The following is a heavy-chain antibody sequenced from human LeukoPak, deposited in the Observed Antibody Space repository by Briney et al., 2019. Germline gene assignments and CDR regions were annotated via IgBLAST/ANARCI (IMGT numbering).Heavy chain of an antibody. CDR1: GFTFSSYG. D-gene: IGHD6-25*01. J-gene: IGHJ4*02. Sequence: GGSLRLSCAASGFTFSSYGVHWVRQAPGKGLEWVAVIWYDGSNKYYADSVKGRFTISRDNSKNTLYLQMNSLRAEDTAVYYCARDVSGYPLYYFDYWGQGTLVTVSS. CDR3: ARDVSGYPLYYFDY. V-gene: IGHV3-33*01. CDR2: IWYDGSNK.